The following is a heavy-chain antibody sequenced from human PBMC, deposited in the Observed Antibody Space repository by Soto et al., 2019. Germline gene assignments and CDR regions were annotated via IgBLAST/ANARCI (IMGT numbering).Heavy chain of an antibody. CDR3: AREGYCSSTSCYFQPSHYYHYMDV. V-gene: IGHV4-59*01. D-gene: IGHD2-2*01. J-gene: IGHJ6*03. CDR1: GVSISSYY. Sequence: SETLSLTCTVSGVSISSYYWSWIRQPPGKGLEWIGYIYYSGSTNYNPSLKSRVTISVDTSKNQFSLKLSSVTAADTAVYYCAREGYCSSTSCYFQPSHYYHYMDVWGKGTTVTVSS. CDR2: IYYSGST.